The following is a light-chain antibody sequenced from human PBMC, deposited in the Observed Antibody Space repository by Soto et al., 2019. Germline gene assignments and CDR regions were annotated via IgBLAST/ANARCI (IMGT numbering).Light chain of an antibody. CDR1: SSDIGGYNY. V-gene: IGLV2-14*01. J-gene: IGLJ1*01. CDR3: SSYTSSSTYV. CDR2: EVS. Sequence: LTQPASVSGSPGQSIAISCTGTSSDIGGYNYVSWYQQHPGKAPKLMIYEVSNRPSGVSNRFSGSKSGNTASLTISGLQAEDEADYYCSSYTSSSTYVFGTGTKVTV.